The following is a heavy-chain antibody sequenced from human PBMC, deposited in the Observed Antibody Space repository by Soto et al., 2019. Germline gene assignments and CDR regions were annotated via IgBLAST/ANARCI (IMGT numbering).Heavy chain of an antibody. CDR1: GFTFSNAW. D-gene: IGHD2-15*01. V-gene: IGHV3-15*01. CDR2: IKSKTDGGTT. Sequence: EVQLVESGGGMVKPGGSLRLSCAASGFTFSNAWMSWVRQAPGKGLEWVGRIKSKTDGGTTDYAAPVKGRVTISSDDSKNTLYLQMNSLKTEDTAVDYCTTDRYIVVVGAATGSDYWGQGPLVTVSS. J-gene: IGHJ4*02. CDR3: TTDRYIVVVGAATGSDY.